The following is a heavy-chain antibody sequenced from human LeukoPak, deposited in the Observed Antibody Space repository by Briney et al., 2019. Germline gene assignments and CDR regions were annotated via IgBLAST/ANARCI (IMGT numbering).Heavy chain of an antibody. CDR1: GSTFTHYY. D-gene: IGHD1-26*01. CDR3: ARVPPLYRGSYRFDF. CDR2: INPNSGGT. J-gene: IGHJ4*02. Sequence: ASVRVSCTASGSTFTHYYMHSVRQAPGQGLEWMGWINPNSGGTYSAQKLKGRVTLTRATSITTAYMELSRMRSDDTAVYYCARVPPLYRGSYRFDFWGQGTLVTVSA. V-gene: IGHV1-2*02.